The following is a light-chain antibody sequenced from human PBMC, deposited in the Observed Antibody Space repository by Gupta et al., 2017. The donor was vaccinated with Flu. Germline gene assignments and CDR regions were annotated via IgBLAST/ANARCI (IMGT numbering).Light chain of an antibody. Sequence: PSASGPPGQSVTISCTGTNSDVGGYNYVSWYQQHPGKAPKLLIFEVSKRPSGVPDRFSGSKSGNTASLTVSGLQADDEADYYCSSYAGSYTYVFGTGTKVTVL. J-gene: IGLJ1*01. CDR3: SSYAGSYTYV. CDR2: EVS. CDR1: NSDVGGYNY. V-gene: IGLV2-8*01.